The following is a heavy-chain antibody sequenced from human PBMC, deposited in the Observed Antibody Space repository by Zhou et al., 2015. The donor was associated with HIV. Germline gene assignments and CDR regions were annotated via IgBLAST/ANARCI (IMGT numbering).Heavy chain of an antibody. CDR3: AVLQQWLVPTRDPDNWFDP. CDR2: IIPIFGTA. Sequence: SSYAISWVRQAPGQGLEWMGGIIPIFGTANYAQKFQGRVTITADESTSTAYMELSSLRSEDTAVYYCAVLQQWLVPTRDPDNWFDPWGQGTLVTVSS. V-gene: IGHV1-69*01. D-gene: IGHD6-19*01. J-gene: IGHJ5*02. CDR1: SSYA.